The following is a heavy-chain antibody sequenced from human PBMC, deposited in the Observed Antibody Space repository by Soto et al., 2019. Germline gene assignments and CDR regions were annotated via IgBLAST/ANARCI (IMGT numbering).Heavy chain of an antibody. CDR3: AKHRSPYSYDSSGYEGYFDY. CDR1: GFTFSSYA. Sequence: EVQLLESGGGLVQPGGSLRLSCAASGFTFSSYAMSWVRQAPGQGLEWVSAISGSGGSTYYADSVKGRFTISRDNSKNTLYLQMNSLRAEDTAVYYCAKHRSPYSYDSSGYEGYFDYWGQGTLVTVSS. CDR2: ISGSGGST. V-gene: IGHV3-23*01. D-gene: IGHD3-22*01. J-gene: IGHJ4*02.